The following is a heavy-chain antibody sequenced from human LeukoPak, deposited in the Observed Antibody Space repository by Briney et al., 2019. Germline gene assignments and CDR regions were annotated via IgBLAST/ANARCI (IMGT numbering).Heavy chain of an antibody. CDR1: GFTFDNYD. Sequence: GGSLRLSCAASGFTFDNYDMSWVRQAPGKWLEWVSSIFPSGGEIHYADSVRGRFTISRDNSKSTLSLQMNSLRAEDTAIYYCATYRQVLLPFESWGQGTLVTVSS. CDR3: ATYRQVLLPFES. V-gene: IGHV3-23*01. D-gene: IGHD2-8*02. CDR2: IFPSGGEI. J-gene: IGHJ4*02.